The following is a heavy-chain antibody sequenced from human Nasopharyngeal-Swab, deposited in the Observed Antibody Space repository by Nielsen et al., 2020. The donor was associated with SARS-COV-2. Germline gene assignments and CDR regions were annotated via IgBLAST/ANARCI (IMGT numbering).Heavy chain of an antibody. CDR1: GFTFSPYT. Sequence: GGSLRLSCATSGFTFSPYTMNWVRQAPGKGLQWISYITSGNSVQYADSVRGRFTISRDNAKNSLYLQMNSLTAEDTAVYYCARERGGGYGDYWGQGTLVTVSS. V-gene: IGHV3-48*04. D-gene: IGHD5-12*01. CDR3: ARERGGGYGDY. CDR2: ITSGNSV. J-gene: IGHJ4*02.